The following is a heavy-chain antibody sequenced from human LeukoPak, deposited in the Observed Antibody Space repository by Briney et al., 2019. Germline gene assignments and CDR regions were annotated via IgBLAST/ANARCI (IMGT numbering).Heavy chain of an antibody. J-gene: IGHJ3*02. CDR2: ISGSGDST. CDR1: GFTFSNYA. V-gene: IGHV3-23*01. D-gene: IGHD1-26*01. Sequence: GGSLRLSCAASGFTFSNYAMNWVRQAPGKGLEWVSVISGSGDSTFYADSVKGRFTISRDNSKNTLYLQMNSLRAEDTAVYYCARGGSYLSAFDIWGQGTMVTVSS. CDR3: ARGGSYLSAFDI.